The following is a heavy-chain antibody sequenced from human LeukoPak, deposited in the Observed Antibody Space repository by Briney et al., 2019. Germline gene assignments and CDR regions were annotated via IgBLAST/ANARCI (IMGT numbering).Heavy chain of an antibody. D-gene: IGHD2-2*01. CDR2: IIPIFGTA. Sequence: SVKVSCKASGGTFSSYAISWVRQAPGQGLEWMGGIIPIFGTANYAQKFQGRVTITTDESTSTAYMELSRLRSEDTAVYYCARVPRLRYCSSTSCYAEYWGQGTLVTVSS. CDR1: GGTFSSYA. V-gene: IGHV1-69*05. J-gene: IGHJ4*02. CDR3: ARVPRLRYCSSTSCYAEY.